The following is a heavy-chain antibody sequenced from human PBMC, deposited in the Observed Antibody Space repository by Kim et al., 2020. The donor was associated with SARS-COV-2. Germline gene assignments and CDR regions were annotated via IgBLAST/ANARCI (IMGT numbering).Heavy chain of an antibody. CDR3: ARDAQYYDILTGYYTPPYYYYYHYGMDV. Sequence: GGSLRLSCAASGFTFSSYAMHWVRQAPGKGLEWVAVISYDGSNKYYADSVKGRFTISRDNSKNTLYLQMNSLRAEDTAVYYCARDAQYYDILTGYYTPPYYYYYHYGMDVWDQGTTVTVSS. V-gene: IGHV3-30*04. CDR2: ISYDGSNK. J-gene: IGHJ6*02. D-gene: IGHD3-9*01. CDR1: GFTFSSYA.